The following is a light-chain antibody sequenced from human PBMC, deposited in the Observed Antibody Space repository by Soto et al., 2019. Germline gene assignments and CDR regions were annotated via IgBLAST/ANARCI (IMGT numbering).Light chain of an antibody. Sequence: ESVLTQSPGTLSLSPGERATLSCRASQSVTSSYLAWYQHKPGQAPRLLIYDASNRATGVPTRFSGSGSGTDFTLAISSLQSEDFATYYCQQYHNWPITFGQGTRLEI. CDR3: QQYHNWPIT. V-gene: IGKV3-11*01. CDR1: QSVTSSY. J-gene: IGKJ5*01. CDR2: DAS.